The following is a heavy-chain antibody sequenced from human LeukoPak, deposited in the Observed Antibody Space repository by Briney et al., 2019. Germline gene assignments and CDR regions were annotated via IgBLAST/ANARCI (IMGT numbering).Heavy chain of an antibody. CDR1: GGSINISY. CDR3: ARGNDY. CDR2: IYYGGST. J-gene: IGHJ4*02. V-gene: IGHV4-59*08. Sequence: PSETLSLTCTVSGGSINISYWSWIRQPPGKGLEWIGYIYYGGSTNYNPSLKSRVTISVDASKNQVSLKLSSVTAADTAVYYCARGNDYWGQGTLVTVSS.